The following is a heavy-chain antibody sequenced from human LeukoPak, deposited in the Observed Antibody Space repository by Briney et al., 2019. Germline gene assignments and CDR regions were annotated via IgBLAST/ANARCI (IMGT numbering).Heavy chain of an antibody. CDR1: GGSISSYY. D-gene: IGHD6-13*01. CDR3: ARELGLSSSWDDAFDI. V-gene: IGHV4-4*07. Sequence: KPSETLSLTRTVSGGSISSYYWSWIRQLAGKGLEWIGRIYTSGSTNYNPSLKSRVTMSVDTSKNQFSLKLSSVTAADTAVYYCARELGLSSSWDDAFDIWGQGTVVTVSS. CDR2: IYTSGST. J-gene: IGHJ3*02.